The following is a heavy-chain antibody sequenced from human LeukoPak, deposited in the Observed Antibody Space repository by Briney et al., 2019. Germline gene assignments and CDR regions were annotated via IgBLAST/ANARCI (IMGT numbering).Heavy chain of an antibody. CDR1: GFTFNAYG. J-gene: IGHJ6*03. CDR3: AKDRCSNGIGCYYYYMDV. V-gene: IGHV3-30*02. Sequence: GGSLRLSCAAPGFTFNAYGMHWVRQAPGKGLEWVAYIQYDGSNQQYADSVKGRFSISRDSSKNILYLQMNSLRAEDTAVYYCAKDRCSNGIGCYYYYMDVWGKGTTVTISS. CDR2: IQYDGSNQ. D-gene: IGHD2-8*01.